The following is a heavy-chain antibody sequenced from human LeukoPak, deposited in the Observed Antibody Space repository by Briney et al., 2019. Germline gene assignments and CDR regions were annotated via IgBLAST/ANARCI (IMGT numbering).Heavy chain of an antibody. J-gene: IGHJ4*02. Sequence: GESLKISCKGSGYSFTSYWIGWVRQMPGKGLEWMGIIHPGDSDTRYSPSFQGQVTISADKSISTAYLQWSSLKASDTAMYYCARRVAVADTGFDYWGQGTLVTVSS. CDR3: ARRVAVADTGFDY. V-gene: IGHV5-51*01. CDR1: GYSFTSYW. D-gene: IGHD6-19*01. CDR2: IHPGDSDT.